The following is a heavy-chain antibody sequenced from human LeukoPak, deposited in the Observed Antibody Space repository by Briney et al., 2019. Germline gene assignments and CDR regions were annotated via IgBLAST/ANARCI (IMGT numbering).Heavy chain of an antibody. Sequence: GGSLRLSCAAPGFTFSSYAMHWVRQAPGKGLEYVSAISSNGGSTYYANSVKGRFTISRDNSKNTLYLQMGSLRAEDMAVYYCARDFYKYYYDSSGSGPGYWGQGTLVTVSS. CDR3: ARDFYKYYYDSSGSGPGY. CDR2: ISSNGGST. J-gene: IGHJ4*02. CDR1: GFTFSSYA. V-gene: IGHV3-64*01. D-gene: IGHD3-22*01.